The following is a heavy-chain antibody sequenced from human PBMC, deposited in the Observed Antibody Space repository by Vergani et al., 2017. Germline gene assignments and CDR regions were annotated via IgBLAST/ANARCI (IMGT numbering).Heavy chain of an antibody. J-gene: IGHJ4*02. CDR3: ARGPSEIYYGWGPIDY. D-gene: IGHD3-10*01. V-gene: IGHV4-59*01. CDR1: GGSISSYY. Sequence: QVQLQESGPGLVKPSETLSLPCTVSGGSISSYYWSWIRQPPGKGLEWIGYIYYSGSTNYNPSLKSRVTISVDTSKNQFSLKLSSVTAADTAVYYCARGPSEIYYGWGPIDYWGQGTLVTVSS. CDR2: IYYSGST.